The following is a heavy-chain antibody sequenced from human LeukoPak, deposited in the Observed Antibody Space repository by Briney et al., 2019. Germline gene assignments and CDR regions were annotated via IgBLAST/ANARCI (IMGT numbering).Heavy chain of an antibody. CDR3: ARSPHHCSSTSCYINDAFDI. D-gene: IGHD2-2*01. Sequence: SETLSLTCTVSGGSISSSSYYWGWIRQPPGKGLEWIGSIYYSGSTYYNPSLKSRVTISVDTSKNQFSLKLSSVTAADTAVYYCARSPHHCSSTSCYINDAFDIWGQGTMVTVSS. V-gene: IGHV4-39*07. J-gene: IGHJ3*02. CDR2: IYYSGST. CDR1: GGSISSSSYY.